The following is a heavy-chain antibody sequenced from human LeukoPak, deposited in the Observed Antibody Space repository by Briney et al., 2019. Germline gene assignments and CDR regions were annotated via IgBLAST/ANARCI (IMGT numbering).Heavy chain of an antibody. Sequence: SETLSLTCTVSGGSMTTHHWNWIRQTPGKGLEWIGYVFDSGRTKENPSLKSRVTMSVDTSKNQFSLKLSSVTAADTAVYYCARDTWRRDWFDPWGQGTLVTVSS. V-gene: IGHV4-59*11. D-gene: IGHD2/OR15-2a*01. CDR1: GGSMTTHH. CDR3: ARDTWRRDWFDP. CDR2: VFDSGRT. J-gene: IGHJ5*02.